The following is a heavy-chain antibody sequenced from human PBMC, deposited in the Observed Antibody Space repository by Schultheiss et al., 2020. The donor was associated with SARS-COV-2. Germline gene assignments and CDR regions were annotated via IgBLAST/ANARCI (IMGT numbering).Heavy chain of an antibody. V-gene: IGHV4-39*07. Sequence: SETLSLTCTVSGGSISSSSYYWGWIRQPPGKGLEWIGEINHSGSTNYNPSLKSRVTISVDTSKNQFSLKLSSVTAADTAVYYCARGRAAYYYGMDVWGQGTTVTVSS. J-gene: IGHJ6*02. CDR3: ARGRAAYYYGMDV. D-gene: IGHD6-13*01. CDR2: INHSGST. CDR1: GGSISSSSYY.